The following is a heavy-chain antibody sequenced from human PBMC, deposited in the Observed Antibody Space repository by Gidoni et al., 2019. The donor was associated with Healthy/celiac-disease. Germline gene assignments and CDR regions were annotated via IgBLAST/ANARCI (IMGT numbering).Heavy chain of an antibody. CDR3: RVYLKNSLIDY. CDR2: IMQDGSEK. Sequence: EVQLVESGGGLVQPGGSLRLSCTASGFTFIISWMTWVRQAPGKGLEWVANIMQDGSEKYYLDSVKGRFTISRDNAKNSLYLQMNSLRAEDTAVYYCRVYLKNSLIDYWGQGTLVTVSS. V-gene: IGHV3-7*01. D-gene: IGHD2-15*01. CDR1: GFTFIISW. J-gene: IGHJ4*02.